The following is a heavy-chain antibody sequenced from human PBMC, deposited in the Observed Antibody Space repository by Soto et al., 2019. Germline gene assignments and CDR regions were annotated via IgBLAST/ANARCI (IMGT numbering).Heavy chain of an antibody. CDR3: AREAIVVVPAAIRYGMDV. CDR1: GYTFTSYA. D-gene: IGHD2-2*02. CDR2: INAGNGNT. Sequence: RASVKVSCKASGYTFTSYAMHWVRQAPGQRLEWMGWINAGNGNTKYSQKFQGRVTITRDTSASTAYMELSSLRSEDTAVYYCAREAIVVVPAAIRYGMDVWGQGTTVTVSS. V-gene: IGHV1-3*01. J-gene: IGHJ6*02.